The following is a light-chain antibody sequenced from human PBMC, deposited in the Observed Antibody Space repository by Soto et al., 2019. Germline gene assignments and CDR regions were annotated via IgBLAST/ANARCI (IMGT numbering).Light chain of an antibody. CDR1: ENVGTN. CDR3: QQYNNWGLS. V-gene: IGKV3D-15*01. J-gene: IGKJ4*01. Sequence: IVMTQSPATLSVSPGEGVTLSCRASENVGTNLAWYQQKPGQAPRLLIYGSSTRATGIPATFSGSGSGTEFNLPISSLQSEESAIYYCQQYNNWGLSFGGGTKVEIK. CDR2: GSS.